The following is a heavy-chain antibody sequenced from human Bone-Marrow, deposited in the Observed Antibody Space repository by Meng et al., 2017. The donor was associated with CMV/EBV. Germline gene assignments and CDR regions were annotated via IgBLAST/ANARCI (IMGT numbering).Heavy chain of an antibody. CDR2: MIPNSGNT. CDR1: GYTFTSYD. J-gene: IGHJ4*02. D-gene: IGHD6-6*01. V-gene: IGHV1-8*01. CDR3: AREGGSSPPPSFDY. Sequence: ASVKVSCKASGYTFTSYDINLVRQASGQGLAWLGWMIPNSGNTVYKQNFQDRVTFTMKATVSTGYMELSSLRSEDTAVYYCAREGGSSPPPSFDYWGQGTLVTVSS.